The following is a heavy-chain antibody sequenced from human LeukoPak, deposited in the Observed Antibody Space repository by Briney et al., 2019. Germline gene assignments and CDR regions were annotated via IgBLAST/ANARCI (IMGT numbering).Heavy chain of an antibody. Sequence: GGSLRLSCAASGFTFSTYGVSWVRQAPGKGLEWVSVIYSGGETDYADSVKGRFTISRDNPKNMLYLQMNSLRAEDTAVYYCAKDGKDSSGYHFGDSWGQGTLVTVSS. CDR2: IYSGGET. CDR3: AKDGKDSSGYHFGDS. V-gene: IGHV3-66*01. D-gene: IGHD3-22*01. CDR1: GFTFSTYG. J-gene: IGHJ4*02.